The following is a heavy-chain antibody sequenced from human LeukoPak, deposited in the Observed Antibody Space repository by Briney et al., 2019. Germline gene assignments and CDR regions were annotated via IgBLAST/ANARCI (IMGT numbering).Heavy chain of an antibody. D-gene: IGHD6-19*01. Sequence: ASVKVSCKASGGTFSSYAISWVRQAPGQGLEWMGGIIPIFGTANYAQKFQGRVTITADKSTSTAYMELSSLRSDDTAVYYCARVGGYSSGLNWFDPWGQGTLVTVSS. CDR2: IIPIFGTA. CDR3: ARVGGYSSGLNWFDP. V-gene: IGHV1-69*06. CDR1: GGTFSSYA. J-gene: IGHJ5*02.